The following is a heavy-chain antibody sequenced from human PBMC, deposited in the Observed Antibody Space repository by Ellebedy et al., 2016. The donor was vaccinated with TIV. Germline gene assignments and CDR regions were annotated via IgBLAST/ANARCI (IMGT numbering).Heavy chain of an antibody. Sequence: GESLKISCAASGFTFSRHWMHWIRQAPGKGLEWVANINVEGDEQFYADSVRGRFTISRDNSKNSLYLQLSSLRADDSAQYYCARGGGSSSWYWRFWGQGAPVTV. V-gene: IGHV3-7*03. J-gene: IGHJ4*02. CDR3: ARGGGSSSWYWRF. D-gene: IGHD6-13*01. CDR2: INVEGDEQ. CDR1: GFTFSRHW.